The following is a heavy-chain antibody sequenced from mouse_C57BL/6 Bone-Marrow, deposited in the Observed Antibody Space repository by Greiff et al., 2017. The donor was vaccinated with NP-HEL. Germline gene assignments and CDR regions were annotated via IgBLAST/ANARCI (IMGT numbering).Heavy chain of an antibody. CDR1: GYTFTSYW. D-gene: IGHD1-1*01. CDR2: IHPSASDT. V-gene: IGHV1-74*01. Sequence: VQLQQPGAELVKPGASVKVSCKASGYTFTSYWMHWVKQRPGQGLEWIGRIHPSASDTNYNQKFKGKATLTVDKSSSTAYMQLSSLTSEDSAVYYCALITTVVAVDYWGQGTTLTVSS. CDR3: ALITTVVAVDY. J-gene: IGHJ2*01.